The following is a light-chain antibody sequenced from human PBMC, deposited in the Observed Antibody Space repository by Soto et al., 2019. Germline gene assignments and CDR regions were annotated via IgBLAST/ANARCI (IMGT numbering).Light chain of an antibody. Sequence: EIVMTQSPATLSVSPGERASLSCRASQSVGSKLAWYQHKPGQAPRLLIYDASTRATGFPARFSGSGSGTEFTLTISSLQPEDFAVYYCQQYNNWPPFTFGHGTQVDIK. V-gene: IGKV3-15*01. J-gene: IGKJ3*01. CDR3: QQYNNWPPFT. CDR1: QSVGSK. CDR2: DAS.